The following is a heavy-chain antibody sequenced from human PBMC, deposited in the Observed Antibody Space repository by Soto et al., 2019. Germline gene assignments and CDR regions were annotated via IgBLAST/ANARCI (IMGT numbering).Heavy chain of an antibody. CDR2: INHSGST. Sequence: SETLSLTCAVYGGSFSGYYWSWIRQPPGKGLELIGEINHSGSTNYNLSLKSRVTISVDTSKNQFSLKLSSVTAADTAVYYCARDDYDYIWGSYRYTSWGQGTLVTVSS. D-gene: IGHD3-16*02. J-gene: IGHJ4*02. V-gene: IGHV4-34*01. CDR1: GGSFSGYY. CDR3: ARDDYDYIWGSYRYTS.